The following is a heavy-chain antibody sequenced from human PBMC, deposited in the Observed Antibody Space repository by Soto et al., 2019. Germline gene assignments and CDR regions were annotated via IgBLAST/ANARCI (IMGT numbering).Heavy chain of an antibody. V-gene: IGHV1-2*04. J-gene: IGHJ5*02. CDR1: GYTFTGYY. D-gene: IGHD1-1*01. Sequence: QVQLVQSGAEVKKPGASVKVSCKASGYTFTGYYMHWVRQAPGQGLEWMGWINPNSGGTNYAQKFQGWVTMTRDTSISTAYMELSRLRSDDTAVYYCARAGPTGTTLLGYNWFDPWGQGTLVTVSS. CDR2: INPNSGGT. CDR3: ARAGPTGTTLLGYNWFDP.